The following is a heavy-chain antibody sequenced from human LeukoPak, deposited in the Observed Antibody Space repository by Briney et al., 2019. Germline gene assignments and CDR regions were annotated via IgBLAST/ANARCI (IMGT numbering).Heavy chain of an antibody. D-gene: IGHD5-24*01. CDR3: AKLLRDVTIYDF. J-gene: IGHJ4*01. Sequence: AGGSLRLSCAASGFTFSSYGMSWVRQAPGKGLEWVSYISSSGSTIYYADSVKGRFTISRDNAKNSLFLQMNSLRAEDTAFYYCAKLLRDVTIYDFWGHGALVTVSS. V-gene: IGHV3-48*04. CDR2: ISSSGSTI. CDR1: GFTFSSYG.